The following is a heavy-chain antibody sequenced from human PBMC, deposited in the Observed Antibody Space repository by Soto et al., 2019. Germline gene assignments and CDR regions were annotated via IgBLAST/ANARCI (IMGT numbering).Heavy chain of an antibody. J-gene: IGHJ4*02. V-gene: IGHV3-11*06. CDR1: GFTLSDYY. D-gene: IGHD5-18*01. Sequence: GSLRISCAASGFTLSDYYMSWIRQATGKGLEWISYISSSSSYTNHADSVKGRFTISRDNAKNSLYLQMNSLRVEDTAIYYCARGGYSYQLDYWGQGALVTVSS. CDR3: ARGGYSYQLDY. CDR2: ISSSSSYT.